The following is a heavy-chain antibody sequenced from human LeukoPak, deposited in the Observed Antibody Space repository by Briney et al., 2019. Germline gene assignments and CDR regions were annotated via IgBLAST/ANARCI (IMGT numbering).Heavy chain of an antibody. D-gene: IGHD3-9*01. V-gene: IGHV4-59*08. Sequence: SETLSLTCTVSGGSISNYHWSWIRQPPGKGLEWIGYIYYSGSTNYNPTLKSRVTISLDTSKNQVSLRLSSVTAADTAVYYCARKDGDWWGQGTLVTVSS. CDR1: GGSISNYH. J-gene: IGHJ4*02. CDR2: IYYSGST. CDR3: ARKDGDW.